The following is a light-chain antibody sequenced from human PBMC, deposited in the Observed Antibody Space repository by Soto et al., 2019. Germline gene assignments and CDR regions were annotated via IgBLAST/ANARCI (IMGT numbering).Light chain of an antibody. V-gene: IGKV3-15*01. Sequence: EIVMTQSPATLPVSPWESVTLSCRASQLFSSNLAWYQRRPGQAPRLLIYGSSTRATGVPPRFSGSASGTEFTLTISSLQSEDFGVYYCQQYNDWPRTFGQGTRLEI. CDR1: QLFSSN. CDR3: QQYNDWPRT. J-gene: IGKJ5*01. CDR2: GSS.